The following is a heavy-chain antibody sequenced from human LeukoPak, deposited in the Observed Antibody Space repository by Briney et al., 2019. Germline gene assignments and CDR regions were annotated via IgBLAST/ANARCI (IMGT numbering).Heavy chain of an antibody. CDR2: ISGSVGST. V-gene: IGHV3-23*01. CDR1: GFTFSSYA. J-gene: IGHJ4*02. CDR3: AKLGIVVVPAAVDY. Sequence: GGSLRLSCAASGFTFSSYAMSRVRQAPGKGVEWVSAISGSVGSTYYADPVKGRFTISRDNSKNTLYLQMNSLRAEDTAVYYCAKLGIVVVPAAVDYWGQGTPVTVSS. D-gene: IGHD2-2*01.